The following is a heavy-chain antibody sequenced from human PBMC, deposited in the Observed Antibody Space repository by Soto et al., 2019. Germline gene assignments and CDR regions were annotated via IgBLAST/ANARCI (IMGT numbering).Heavy chain of an antibody. Sequence: GGSLRLSCAASGFTFSSYGMHWVRQAPGKGLEWVAFIWHDGGNKFYAESVKGRFTISRDNSENTLYLQMTSLSAEDTAMYYCARDGDVNTGFGKDYWGQGXLVTVSS. CDR2: IWHDGGNK. J-gene: IGHJ4*02. D-gene: IGHD3-16*01. CDR3: ARDGDVNTGFGKDY. CDR1: GFTFSSYG. V-gene: IGHV3-33*01.